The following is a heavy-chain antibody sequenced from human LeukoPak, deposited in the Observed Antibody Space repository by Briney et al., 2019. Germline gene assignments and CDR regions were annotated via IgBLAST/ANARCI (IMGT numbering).Heavy chain of an antibody. V-gene: IGHV1-2*06. CDR3: ARDRSLMVRGVIQPIDY. Sequence: ASVKVSCKASEYTFTGYYMHWVRQAPGQGLEWMGRINPNNGGTNYAQKFQGRVTMTGDTSISTAYMELSSLRSEDTAVYYCARDRSLMVRGVIQPIDYWGQGTLVTVSS. CDR1: EYTFTGYY. D-gene: IGHD3-10*01. J-gene: IGHJ4*02. CDR2: INPNNGGT.